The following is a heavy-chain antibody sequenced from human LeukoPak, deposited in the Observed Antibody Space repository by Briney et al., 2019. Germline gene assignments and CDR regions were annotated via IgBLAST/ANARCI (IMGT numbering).Heavy chain of an antibody. CDR3: ARTRRYCRSTGCYAALNFDF. CDR2: IYYSGSN. D-gene: IGHD2-2*01. V-gene: IGHV4-59*08. CDR1: GGSLSRYY. J-gene: IGHJ4*02. Sequence: WETLSLTCTVSGGSLSRYYWSWTRQPPGKGLEGIGYIYYSGSNNYNPSLKSRVTISVDTSKNQFSLKLSSVTAADTAVYYCARTRRYCRSTGCYAALNFDFWGQGTLVTVSS.